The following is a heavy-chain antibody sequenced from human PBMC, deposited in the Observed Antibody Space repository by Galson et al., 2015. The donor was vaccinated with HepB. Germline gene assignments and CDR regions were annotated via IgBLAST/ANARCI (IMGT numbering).Heavy chain of an antibody. D-gene: IGHD1-26*01. J-gene: IGHJ4*02. V-gene: IGHV3-73*01. CDR1: GFTFSGSA. CDR2: IRSKVNNYAT. CDR3: TSWIVGPLGLPIDS. Sequence: SLRLSCAASGFTFSGSAMHWVRQASGKGLEWVGRIRSKVNNYATAYAASVKGRFTISRDDSENTAYLQMNSLKTEDTAVYYCTSWIVGPLGLPIDSWGQGSLVIVSS.